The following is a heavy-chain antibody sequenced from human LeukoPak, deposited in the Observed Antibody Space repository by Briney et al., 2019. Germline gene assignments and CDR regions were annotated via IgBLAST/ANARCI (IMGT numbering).Heavy chain of an antibody. V-gene: IGHV1-69*06. CDR2: IVPIFGTA. J-gene: IGHJ4*02. Sequence: SVKVSCKASGGTFSSYAINWVRQAPGEGLEWMGRIVPIFGTANYAQRLQGRVTMTADKATSTAYMELNSLRSDDTAVFFCAGEGKAISGIPNFDQWGQGTLVTVSS. CDR3: AGEGKAISGIPNFDQ. D-gene: IGHD6-13*01. CDR1: GGTFSSYA.